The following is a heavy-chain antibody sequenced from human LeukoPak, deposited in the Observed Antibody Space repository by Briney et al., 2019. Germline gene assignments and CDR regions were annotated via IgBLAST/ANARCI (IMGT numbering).Heavy chain of an antibody. J-gene: IGHJ4*02. D-gene: IGHD4-17*01. CDR3: AKSSSDYGDYFDY. Sequence: GGSLRLSCVASGFTFSSYGMHWVRQAPGKGLEWVAVISYDGSNKYYADSVKGRFTISRDNSKNTLYLQMNSLRAEDTAVYYCAKSSSDYGDYFDYWGQGTLVTVSS. CDR1: GFTFSSYG. V-gene: IGHV3-30*18. CDR2: ISYDGSNK.